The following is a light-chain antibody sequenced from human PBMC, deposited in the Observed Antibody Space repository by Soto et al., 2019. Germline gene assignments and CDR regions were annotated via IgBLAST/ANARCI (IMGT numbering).Light chain of an antibody. CDR2: WAS. J-gene: IGKJ1*01. V-gene: IGKV4-1*01. CDR3: QQYYNPPRT. CDR1: QSVLYSSNNKNY. Sequence: DIVMTQFPDTMAVSLGERATINCKSSQSVLYSSNNKNYLAWYQPKPGQPPKLLIYWASPRESGVPDRFSGSGSGTDFTLTISSLQAEDVAVYYCQQYYNPPRTFGQGTKVDIK.